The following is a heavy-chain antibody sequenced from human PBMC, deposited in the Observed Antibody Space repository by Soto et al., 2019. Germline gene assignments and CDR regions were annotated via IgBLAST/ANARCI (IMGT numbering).Heavy chain of an antibody. CDR2: IYWDDDK. CDR3: AHRADMGGNSWLPGC. CDR1: GFSLSTSGMG. J-gene: IGHJ4*02. D-gene: IGHD6-13*01. Sequence: QITLKESGPTLVKPTQTLTLTCTFSGFSLSTSGMGVAWIRQPPGKPQEWLALIYWDDDKRYSPSLKSRLTITKDTSKSQVVLTMTNMDPVDTATYYCAHRADMGGNSWLPGCWGQGILVTVSS. V-gene: IGHV2-5*02.